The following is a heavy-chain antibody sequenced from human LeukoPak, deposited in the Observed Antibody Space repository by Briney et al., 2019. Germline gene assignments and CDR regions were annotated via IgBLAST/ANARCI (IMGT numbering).Heavy chain of an antibody. J-gene: IGHJ4*02. CDR3: ARGIAGGFDY. CDR2: IAYDGSNK. Sequence: QPGRSLRLSCAASGFTFSNYDAHWVRQAPGKGLEWVAGIAYDGSNKNYAGSVKGRFTISRDNSKKTLYLVMNNLRSEDMAMYYCARGIAGGFDYWGQGTLVTVSS. V-gene: IGHV3-30-3*01. CDR1: GFTFSNYD. D-gene: IGHD6-13*01.